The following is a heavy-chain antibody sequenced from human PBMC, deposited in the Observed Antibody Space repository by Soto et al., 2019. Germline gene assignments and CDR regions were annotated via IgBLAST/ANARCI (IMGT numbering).Heavy chain of an antibody. CDR3: ARGGSLYYYHGVDV. CDR2: IDSGDTT. D-gene: IGHD3-10*01. V-gene: IGHV3-53*03. J-gene: IGHJ6*02. CDR1: GFTVSSNY. Sequence: EVQLVESGGGLIQPGGSLRLSCAASGFTVSSNYVTWVRQPPGKGLEWVPNIDSGDTTYYADSVKGRFTISRDNSKNTLFLQMNSLRAEDTAVYYCARGGSLYYYHGVDVWGQGTTVTVSS.